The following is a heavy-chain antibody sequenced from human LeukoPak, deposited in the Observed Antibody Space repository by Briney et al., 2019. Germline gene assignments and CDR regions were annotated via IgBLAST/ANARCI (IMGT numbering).Heavy chain of an antibody. J-gene: IGHJ4*02. CDR3: ARVPIKGHSTSWGLFDY. V-gene: IGHV1-2*02. Sequence: ASVKVSCKASAYTFTGYYMHWVRQAPGQGLEWMGWINPDSGGTNYAQKFQGRVTMTRDTTISTAYMEVSRLRSDDTAVYYCARVPIKGHSTSWGLFDYWGQGTLVTVSS. CDR2: INPDSGGT. CDR1: AYTFTGYY. D-gene: IGHD6-13*01.